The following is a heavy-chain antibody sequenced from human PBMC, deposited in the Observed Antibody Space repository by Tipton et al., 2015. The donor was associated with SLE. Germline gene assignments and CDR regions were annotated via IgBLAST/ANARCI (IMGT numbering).Heavy chain of an antibody. D-gene: IGHD5-18*01. CDR2: VDPEDGET. J-gene: IGHJ3*02. CDR3: ATLPSWIHSMAPGAFDI. V-gene: IGHV1-69-2*01. Sequence: QSGPEVKKPGATVKISCKVSGYTFTDYYMHWVQQAPGKGLEWMGLVDPEDGETIYAEKFQGRFTITAHTSTDTAYMELSSLRSEDTALYYCATLPSWIHSMAPGAFDIWGQGTMVTVSS. CDR1: GYTFTDYY.